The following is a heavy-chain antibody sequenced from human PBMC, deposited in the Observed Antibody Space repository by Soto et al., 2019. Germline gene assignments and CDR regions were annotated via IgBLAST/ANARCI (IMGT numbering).Heavy chain of an antibody. Sequence: GGSLRLSCAASGFTFSSYAMSWVRQAPGKGLEWVSAISGSGGSTYYADSVKGRFTISRENSKNTLYLQMNSLRAEDTAVYYCAKDVDYYGSGSYYNWFDPWGQGTLVTVSS. J-gene: IGHJ5*02. CDR2: ISGSGGST. V-gene: IGHV3-23*01. D-gene: IGHD3-10*01. CDR1: GFTFSSYA. CDR3: AKDVDYYGSGSYYNWFDP.